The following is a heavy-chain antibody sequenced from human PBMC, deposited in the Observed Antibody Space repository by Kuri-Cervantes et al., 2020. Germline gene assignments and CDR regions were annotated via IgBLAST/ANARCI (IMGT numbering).Heavy chain of an antibody. J-gene: IGHJ4*02. CDR1: GFTFSSYA. CDR3: AREKTKWASTIVYYFDF. V-gene: IGHV3-30*01. Sequence: GESLKISCAASGFTFSSYAMHWVRQAPGKGLEWVAVISYDGSNKYYADSVKDRFTISRDNSKNTLYLQMNSLRAEDTAVYYCAREKTKWASTIVYYFDFWGQGTLVTVSS. D-gene: IGHD5/OR15-5a*01. CDR2: ISYDGSNK.